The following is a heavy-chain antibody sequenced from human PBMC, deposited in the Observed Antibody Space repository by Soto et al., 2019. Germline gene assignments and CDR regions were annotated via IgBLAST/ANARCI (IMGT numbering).Heavy chain of an antibody. Sequence: QVQLVQSGAEVKKPGSSVKVSCKASGCTFSSYAISWVRQAPGQGLEWMGGIIPIFGTANYAQKFQGRVTITADESTNTAYMELSSLRSEDTAVYYSARGGDGYKITLTDYYYGMDVWGQATTVTVSS. V-gene: IGHV1-69*12. J-gene: IGHJ6*02. D-gene: IGHD5-12*01. CDR2: IIPIFGTA. CDR1: GCTFSSYA. CDR3: ARGGDGYKITLTDYYYGMDV.